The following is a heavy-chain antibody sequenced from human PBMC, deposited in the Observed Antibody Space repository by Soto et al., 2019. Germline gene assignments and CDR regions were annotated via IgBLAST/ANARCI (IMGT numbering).Heavy chain of an antibody. CDR3: AGAAYQTDYFDS. Sequence: DVQLVESGGGLVQPGGSLRLSCAASGFTIRNNYMSWVRLPPGKGLEWVSVIYSGGTTMHADSVRGRFTISRDTSKNILYLDMNSLRVEDTATYFCAGAAYQTDYFDSWGQGTLVTVSS. CDR1: GFTIRNNY. D-gene: IGHD2-2*01. V-gene: IGHV3-66*01. CDR2: IYSGGTT. J-gene: IGHJ4*02.